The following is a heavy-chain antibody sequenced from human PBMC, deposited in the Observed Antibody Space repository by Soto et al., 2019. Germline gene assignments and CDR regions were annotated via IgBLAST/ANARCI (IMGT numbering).Heavy chain of an antibody. D-gene: IGHD3-22*01. CDR2: INSDGSST. CDR3: ARDRLTYYYDSSGYAGVDY. V-gene: IGHV3-74*01. J-gene: IGHJ4*02. CDR1: GFTFSSYW. Sequence: GGSLRLSCAASGFTFSSYWMHWVRQAPGKGLVWVSRINSDGSSTSYADSVKGRFTISRDNAKNTLYLQMNSLRAEDTAVYYCARDRLTYYYDSSGYAGVDYWGQGTLVTVSS.